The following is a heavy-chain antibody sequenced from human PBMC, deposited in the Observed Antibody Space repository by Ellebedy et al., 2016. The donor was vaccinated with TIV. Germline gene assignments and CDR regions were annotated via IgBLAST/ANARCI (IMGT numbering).Heavy chain of an antibody. V-gene: IGHV1-18*01. CDR3: VHTGDRGI. D-gene: IGHD3-10*01. CDR1: GYTFTSYG. CDR2: ISTYNGDT. J-gene: IGHJ3*02. Sequence: AASVKVSRKASGYTFTSYGLSWVRQAPGQGLEWMGWISTYNGDTKYAQNLQGRVTMTTDTSTSTAYVELRSLRSDDTAVYYCVHTGDRGIWGQGTMVTVSS.